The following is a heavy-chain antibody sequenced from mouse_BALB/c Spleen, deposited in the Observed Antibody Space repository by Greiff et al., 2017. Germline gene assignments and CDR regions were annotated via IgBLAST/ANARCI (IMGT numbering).Heavy chain of an antibody. J-gene: IGHJ4*01. Sequence: EVQLQESGGGLVQPGGSLRLSCATSGFTFTDYYMSWVRQPPGKALEWLGFIRNKANGYTTEYSASVKGRFTISRDNSQSILYLQMNTLRAEDSATYYCARAYDGAMDYWGQGTSVTVSS. CDR1: GFTFTDYY. D-gene: IGHD1-2*01. V-gene: IGHV7-3*02. CDR2: IRNKANGYTT. CDR3: ARAYDGAMDY.